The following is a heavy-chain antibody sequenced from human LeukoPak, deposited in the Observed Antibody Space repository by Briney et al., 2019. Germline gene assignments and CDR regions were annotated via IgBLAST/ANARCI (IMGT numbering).Heavy chain of an antibody. J-gene: IGHJ4*02. V-gene: IGHV3-21*01. CDR1: GFTFSSYS. Sequence: GGSLRLSCAASGFTFSSYSMNWVRQAPGKGLEWVSYISSTNYYTYYADSVKGGFTISRDNAKNSLYLQMNSLRAEDTAVYYCARVSTDPFDYWGQGTLVTVSS. CDR2: ISSTNYYT. CDR3: ARVSTDPFDY. D-gene: IGHD4-17*01.